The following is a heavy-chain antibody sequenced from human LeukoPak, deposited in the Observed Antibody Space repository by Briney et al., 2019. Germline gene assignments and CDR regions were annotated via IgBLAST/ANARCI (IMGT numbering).Heavy chain of an antibody. CDR1: GFTFSNYA. CDR3: ATIRPFMITLGDRSEGFDY. Sequence: PGGSLRLSCAASGFTFSNYAMSWVRQAPGKGLEWVSGISGGGSSTFYADSVKGRFTISRDNSKNTLYFQMNSLRAEDTAVYYCATIRPFMITLGDRSEGFDYWGQGTLVTVSS. CDR2: ISGGGSST. V-gene: IGHV3-23*01. J-gene: IGHJ4*02. D-gene: IGHD3-16*01.